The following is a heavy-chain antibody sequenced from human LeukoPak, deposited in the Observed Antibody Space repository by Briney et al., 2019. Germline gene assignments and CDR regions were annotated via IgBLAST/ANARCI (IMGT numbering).Heavy chain of an antibody. CDR1: DGSISSYS. CDR3: ARVAPVDTAMVDYYYYYMDV. Sequence: SETLSLTCTVSDGSISSYSWSWIRQSPGKGLEWIGHIYYSGSTNYSPSLRSRVTISADTSKNQVSLRLSSVTAEDTAVYYCARVAPVDTAMVDYYYYYMDVWGKGTTVTVSS. V-gene: IGHV4-59*01. D-gene: IGHD5-18*01. CDR2: IYYSGST. J-gene: IGHJ6*03.